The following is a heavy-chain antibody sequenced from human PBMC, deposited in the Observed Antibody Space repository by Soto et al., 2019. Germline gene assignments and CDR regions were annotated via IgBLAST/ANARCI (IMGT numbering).Heavy chain of an antibody. V-gene: IGHV1-46*01. D-gene: IGHD2-15*01. J-gene: IGHJ4*02. CDR1: GYTLTKYY. CDR2: INPSAGTT. Sequence: ASVKVSCKASGYTLTKYYIHWVRQAPGQGLEWIGIINPSAGTTRYAQKFLGRITMTADTSTSTVSIDLSSLRSDDTAIYFCARGKGYGRSHHSDSWGLGTLVTVSS. CDR3: ARGKGYGRSHHSDS.